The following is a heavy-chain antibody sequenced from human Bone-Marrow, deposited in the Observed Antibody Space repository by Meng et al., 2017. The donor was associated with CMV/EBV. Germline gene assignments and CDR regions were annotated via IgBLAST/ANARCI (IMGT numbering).Heavy chain of an antibody. D-gene: IGHD6-13*01. CDR3: ARHVNLGGLGIAAAVDS. CDR1: SLSRSRFY. J-gene: IGHJ4*02. CDR2: IYSRAPT. Sequence: SLSRSRFYWGWLRQPPGQGLVWIGRIYSRAPTFSTPSLTRRLTVSLDTSKNQFSLKLSSVTAADTAVYYCARHVNLGGLGIAAAVDSWGQGTLVTVSS. V-gene: IGHV4-39*01.